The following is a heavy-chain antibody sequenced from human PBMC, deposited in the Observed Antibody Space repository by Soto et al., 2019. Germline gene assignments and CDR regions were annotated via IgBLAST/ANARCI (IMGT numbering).Heavy chain of an antibody. Sequence: PGGSLRLSCAASGFTVSSNDMSWVRQAPGKGLEWVGRSRDKPQGYSTAYAASVKGRFTTSRDESKNSAYLQMNSLKTEDTAVYYCVRATYFSDSSGYTRCLDYWGQGTLVTVSS. D-gene: IGHD3-22*01. V-gene: IGHV3-72*01. CDR1: GFTVSSND. CDR2: SRDKPQGYST. J-gene: IGHJ4*02. CDR3: VRATYFSDSSGYTRCLDY.